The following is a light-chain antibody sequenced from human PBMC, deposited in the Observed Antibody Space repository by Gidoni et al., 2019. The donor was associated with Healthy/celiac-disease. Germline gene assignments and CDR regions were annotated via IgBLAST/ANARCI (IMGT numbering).Light chain of an antibody. Sequence: QPVLTHPPSASGTPGQRVTISCSGSSSNIGSNYVYWYQQLPGTAPKLLIYRNNQRPSGVPDRFSGSKSGTSASLAISGLRSEDEADYYCAAWDDSLRRVFGGGTKLTVL. J-gene: IGLJ2*01. CDR3: AAWDDSLRRV. CDR2: RNN. CDR1: SSNIGSNY. V-gene: IGLV1-47*01.